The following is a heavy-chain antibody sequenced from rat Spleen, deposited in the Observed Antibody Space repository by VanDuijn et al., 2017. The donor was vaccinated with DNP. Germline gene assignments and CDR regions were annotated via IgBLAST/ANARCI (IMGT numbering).Heavy chain of an antibody. CDR3: ARNYDHYGYFDY. CDR1: GFSLTDYI. Sequence: VQLKESGPGLVQPSQTLSLTCTVSGFSLTDYIVHWVRQPPGKGLEWMGRMQTGGNTDYSSALKSRLSINRDTSKSQVFLQMNSLQTEDTAMYFCARNYDHYGYFDYWGQGVMVTVSS. J-gene: IGHJ2*01. D-gene: IGHD1-3*01. V-gene: IGHV2-19*01. CDR2: MQTGGNT.